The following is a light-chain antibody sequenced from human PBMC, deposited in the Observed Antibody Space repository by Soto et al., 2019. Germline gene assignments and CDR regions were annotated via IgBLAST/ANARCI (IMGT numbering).Light chain of an antibody. CDR1: SSDVGGYNY. Sequence: QSALTQPASVSGSPGQSITISCTGTSSDVGGYNYVSWYQQHPGKAPKLMIYDVSNRPSGVSNRFSGSKSGNTASLTISGLQAEVDADYYSTAYTSRTPQVFGTGSKVTV. CDR2: DVS. V-gene: IGLV2-14*01. J-gene: IGLJ1*01. CDR3: TAYTSRTPQV.